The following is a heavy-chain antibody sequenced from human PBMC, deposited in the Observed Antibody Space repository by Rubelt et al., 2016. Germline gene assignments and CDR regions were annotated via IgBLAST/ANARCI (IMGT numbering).Heavy chain of an antibody. J-gene: IGHJ6*02. CDR2: YYSGST. V-gene: IGHV4-39*07. Sequence: YYSGSTYYNPSLKSRVTISVDMSKNQFSLKLSSVTAADTAVYYCARGRSYYGMDVWGQGTTVTVSS. CDR3: ARGRSYYGMDV.